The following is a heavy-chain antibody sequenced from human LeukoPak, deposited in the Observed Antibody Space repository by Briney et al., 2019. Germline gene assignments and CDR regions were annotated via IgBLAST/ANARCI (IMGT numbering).Heavy chain of an antibody. Sequence: SQTLSLTCTDSGGSISSGSYYWSWIRQPAGKGLEWIGRIYTSGSTDYNPSLKSRVTISVDTSKNQFSLKLSSVTAADTAVYYCASGYYYDSSDDAFDIWGQGTMVTVSS. CDR3: ASGYYYDSSDDAFDI. D-gene: IGHD3-22*01. CDR1: GGSISSGSYY. J-gene: IGHJ3*02. V-gene: IGHV4-61*02. CDR2: IYTSGST.